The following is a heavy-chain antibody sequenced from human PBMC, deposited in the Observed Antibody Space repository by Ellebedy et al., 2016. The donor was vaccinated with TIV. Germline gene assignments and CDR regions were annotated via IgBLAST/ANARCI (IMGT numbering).Heavy chain of an antibody. Sequence: GGSLGLSCAASGFSFRSYWMTWVRQAPGKGLEWVANINQDATKTFYVDSVEGRFTISRDNAKNSLYLEMNSLRAEDTAVYYCATDGSYGDYLSPAHAFEIWGQGTVVAVSS. CDR3: ATDGSYGDYLSPAHAFEI. D-gene: IGHD4-17*01. CDR2: INQDATKT. CDR1: GFSFRSYW. V-gene: IGHV3-7*01. J-gene: IGHJ3*02.